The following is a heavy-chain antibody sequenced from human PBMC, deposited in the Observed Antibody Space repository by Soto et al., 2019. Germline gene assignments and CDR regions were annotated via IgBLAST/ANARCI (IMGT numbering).Heavy chain of an antibody. Sequence: QVQLQESGPGLVKPSQTLSLTCTVSGGSMSNGYYYWSWVRQNPGKGLEWIGHIYHSGRTYYNPSLKSRVGILVDTSMNQFSLNLNSVTAADTAVYYCARWVEVSLDYFDSWGQGTPVTVSS. J-gene: IGHJ4*02. CDR3: ARWVEVSLDYFDS. CDR2: IYHSGRT. CDR1: GGSMSNGYYY. V-gene: IGHV4-31*03. D-gene: IGHD1-20*01.